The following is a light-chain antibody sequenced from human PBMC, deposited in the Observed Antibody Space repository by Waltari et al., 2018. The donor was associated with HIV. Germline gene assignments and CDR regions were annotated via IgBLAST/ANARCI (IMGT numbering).Light chain of an antibody. CDR1: SSDVGSYNR. CDR3: SSYTISSTFGVV. Sequence: QSALTHPPSVSGSPGQSVTISCTGTSSDVGSYNRVPWYQQPPGTAPKPIIYEVSNRPSGVPDRFSGAKSGNTASLTISGLQAEDEADYYCSSYTISSTFGVVFGGGTKLTVL. J-gene: IGLJ2*01. V-gene: IGLV2-18*02. CDR2: EVS.